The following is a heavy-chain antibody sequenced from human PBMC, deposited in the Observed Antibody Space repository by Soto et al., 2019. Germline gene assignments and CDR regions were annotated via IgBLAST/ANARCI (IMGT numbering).Heavy chain of an antibody. Sequence: SETLSLTCTVSGGSISSGGYYWSWIRQHPGKGLEWIGYIYYSGSTYYNPSLKSRVTISVDTSKNQFSLKLSSVTAADMAVYYCARDGAAAQQGRWFDPWGQGTLVTVSS. CDR2: IYYSGST. CDR3: ARDGAAAQQGRWFDP. D-gene: IGHD2-2*01. V-gene: IGHV4-31*03. CDR1: GGSISSGGYY. J-gene: IGHJ5*02.